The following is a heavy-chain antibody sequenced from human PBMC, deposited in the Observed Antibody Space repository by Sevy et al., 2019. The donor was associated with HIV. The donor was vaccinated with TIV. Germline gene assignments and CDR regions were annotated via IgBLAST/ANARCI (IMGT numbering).Heavy chain of an antibody. CDR1: GGSINSYS. D-gene: IGHD3-10*01. CDR3: ARERGSVTTLPAFDI. J-gene: IGHJ3*02. CDR2: IYYSGAT. Sequence: SETLSLTCTVSGGSINSYSWNWFRQSPGKGLEWIGHIYYSGATNYNPSLRSRVTISVDTSKNQFSLKLTSVTAADTAFYFCARERGSVTTLPAFDIWGQRTLVTVSS. V-gene: IGHV4-59*01.